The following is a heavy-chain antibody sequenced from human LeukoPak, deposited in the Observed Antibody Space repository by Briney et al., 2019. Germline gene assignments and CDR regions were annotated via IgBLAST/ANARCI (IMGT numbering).Heavy chain of an antibody. CDR1: GYTFTGYY. CDR2: INPNSGGT. CDR3: ARAPREISVSYYYYMDV. Sequence: GASVKVSCKASGYTFTGYYMHWVRQAPGQGLEWMGWINPNSGGTNYAQKFQGRVTMTRDTSISTAYMELSRLRSDDTAVYYCARAPREISVSYYYYMDVWGKGTTVTVSS. J-gene: IGHJ6*03. V-gene: IGHV1-2*02. D-gene: IGHD1-26*01.